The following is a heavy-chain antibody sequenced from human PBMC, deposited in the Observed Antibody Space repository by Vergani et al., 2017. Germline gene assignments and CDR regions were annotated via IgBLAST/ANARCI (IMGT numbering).Heavy chain of an antibody. J-gene: IGHJ5*02. CDR2: ISYDGSNK. D-gene: IGHD3-3*01. Sequence: QVQLVESGGGVVQPGRSLRLSCAASGFTFSSYAMHWVRQAPGKGLEWVAVISYDGSNKYYADSVKGRFTISRDNSKNTLYLQMNSLRAEDTAVYYCARDWGDFWSGYTYNWFDPWGQGTLVTVSS. V-gene: IGHV3-30*04. CDR3: ARDWGDFWSGYTYNWFDP. CDR1: GFTFSSYA.